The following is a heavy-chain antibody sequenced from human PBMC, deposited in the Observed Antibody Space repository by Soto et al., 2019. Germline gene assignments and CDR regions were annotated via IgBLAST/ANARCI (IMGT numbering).Heavy chain of an antibody. Sequence: ASVTVSCKASVYTFTNFGVTWVRRAPGQGLEWMGWISAYTDTPNYAQKFQGRVTMTIDTSTSTAYMDLRSLSSDDTAAYYCARVIPGVEAWLDPWGQGTQVTVSS. J-gene: IGHJ5*02. CDR2: ISAYTDTP. V-gene: IGHV1-18*01. CDR1: VYTFTNFG. D-gene: IGHD2-2*01. CDR3: ARVIPGVEAWLDP.